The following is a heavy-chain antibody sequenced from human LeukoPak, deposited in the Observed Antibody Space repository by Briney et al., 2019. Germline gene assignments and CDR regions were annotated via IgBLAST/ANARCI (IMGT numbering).Heavy chain of an antibody. CDR2: IYSGGST. Sequence: HPGGSLRLSCAASGFTVSSNYMSWVRQAPGKGLEWVSVIYSGGSTYYADSVKGRFTISRDNSKNTLYLQMNSLRAEDTAVYYCAKDLERSSWYPDAFDIWGQGTMVTVSS. CDR1: GFTVSSNY. J-gene: IGHJ3*02. CDR3: AKDLERSSWYPDAFDI. V-gene: IGHV3-53*05. D-gene: IGHD6-13*01.